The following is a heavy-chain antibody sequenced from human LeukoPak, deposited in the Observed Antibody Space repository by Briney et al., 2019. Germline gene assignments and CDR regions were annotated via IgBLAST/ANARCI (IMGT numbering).Heavy chain of an antibody. CDR3: ARDRSTYDYASGIFDD. CDR2: IKQDGSEK. CDR1: GFSFRRYW. Sequence: PGGSLRLSCAASGFSFRRYWMSWVRQVPGKGLEWVANIKQDGSEKDYVDSVKGRITISRDNAKNSLYLQMNSLRPEDTAMYYCARDRSTYDYASGIFDDWGQGTLVTVSS. V-gene: IGHV3-7*01. J-gene: IGHJ4*02. D-gene: IGHD3-10*01.